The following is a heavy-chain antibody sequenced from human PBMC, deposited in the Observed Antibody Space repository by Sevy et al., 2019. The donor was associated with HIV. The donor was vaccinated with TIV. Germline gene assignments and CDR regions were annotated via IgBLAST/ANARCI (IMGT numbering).Heavy chain of an antibody. D-gene: IGHD6-19*01. CDR2: INRDESTR. J-gene: IGHJ4*02. Sequence: GGSLRLSCAASGFSFRSYWMTWVRQAPGKGLEWVANINRDESTRNYVDSVKGRFTISRDNAKNLLYLQINNLGVDDTAVYCCVKDDRPSGWLFDSWGPGALVTVSS. CDR1: GFSFRSYW. V-gene: IGHV3-7*01. CDR3: VKDDRPSGWLFDS.